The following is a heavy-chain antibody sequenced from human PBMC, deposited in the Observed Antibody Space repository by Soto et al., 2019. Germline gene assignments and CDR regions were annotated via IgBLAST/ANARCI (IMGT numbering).Heavy chain of an antibody. V-gene: IGHV3-30-3*01. CDR3: ARDLYRS. D-gene: IGHD3-16*02. CDR1: GFTFSSYA. CDR2: ISYDGSNK. Sequence: GGSLRLSCAASGFTFSSYAMHWVRQAPGKGLEWVAVISYDGSNKYYADSVKGRFTISRDNSKNTLYLQMNSLRAEDTAVYYCARDLYRSWGQGTTVTVSS. J-gene: IGHJ6*02.